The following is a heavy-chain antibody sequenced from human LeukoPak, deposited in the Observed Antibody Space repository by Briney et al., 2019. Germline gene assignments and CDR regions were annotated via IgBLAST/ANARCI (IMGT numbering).Heavy chain of an antibody. D-gene: IGHD1-26*01. V-gene: IGHV1-2*02. CDR2: INPNSGGT. J-gene: IGHJ4*02. CDR3: ARSVGATGVNYFDY. CDR1: GYTFTGYY. Sequence: EASVKVSCKASGYTFTGYYMHWVRQAPGQGLEWMGWINPNSGGTNYAQKFQGRVTMTRDTSISTAYMELSRLRSDDTAVYYCARSVGATGVNYFDYWGQGTLVTVSS.